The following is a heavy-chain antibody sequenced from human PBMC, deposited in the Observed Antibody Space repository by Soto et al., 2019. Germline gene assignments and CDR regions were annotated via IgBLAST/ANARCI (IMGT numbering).Heavy chain of an antibody. V-gene: IGHV3-74*01. J-gene: IGHJ6*02. CDR2: INSGGNIT. D-gene: IGHD2-21*01. CDR3: ARSLWSPYFYYGLDV. Sequence: GGSLRLSCTASVFALSRYWMYWVRQAPGKGLVWVSHINSGGNITPYPDSVRGRFTISRDNSKNTLYLDMHSLTTDDTAVYFCARSLWSPYFYYGLDVWGQGTTVTVSS. CDR1: VFALSRYW.